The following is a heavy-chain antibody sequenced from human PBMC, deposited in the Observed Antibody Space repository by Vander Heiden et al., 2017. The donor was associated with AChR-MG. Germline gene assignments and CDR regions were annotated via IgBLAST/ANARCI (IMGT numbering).Heavy chain of an antibody. CDR1: GDSISRSGYY. Sequence: QLQESGPGLVKPSETLSLTCPVSGDSISRSGYYWGWIRQPPGRTLEWIGSIYNSGSTYYNPSLKSRVTMSVDTSKNQISLRLTSVTAADTAMYYCARPGVDFDLWGRGTLVTVSS. D-gene: IGHD7-27*01. CDR2: IYNSGST. CDR3: ARPGVDFDL. V-gene: IGHV4-39*01. J-gene: IGHJ2*01.